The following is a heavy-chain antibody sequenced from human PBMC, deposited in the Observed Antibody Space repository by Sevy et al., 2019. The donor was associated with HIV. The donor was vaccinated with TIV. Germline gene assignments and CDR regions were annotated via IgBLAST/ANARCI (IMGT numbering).Heavy chain of an antibody. D-gene: IGHD1-26*01. CDR2: SDYSGNT. CDR1: GGSISTYY. J-gene: IGHJ4*02. CDR3: ARGMESLPLKY. Sequence: SETLSLTCNVSGGSISTYYWNWIRQPPGKGLEWIGYSDYSGNTNCNPSFKSRVTISVDTSKNHSSLKLTFVTAADTALYYCARGMESLPLKYWGQGALVTVSS. V-gene: IGHV4-59*01.